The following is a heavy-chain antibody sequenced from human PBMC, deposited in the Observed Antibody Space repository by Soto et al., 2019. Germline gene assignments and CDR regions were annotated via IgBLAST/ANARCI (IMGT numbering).Heavy chain of an antibody. J-gene: IGHJ4*02. CDR1: GFTFSSYG. V-gene: IGHV3-33*01. Sequence: GGSLRLSCAASGFTFSSYGMHWVRQAPGKGLEWVAVIWYDGSNKYYADSVKGRFTISRDNSKNTLYLQMNSLRAEDTAVYYCARGIWYYGSGSYYPDYWGQGTLVTVSS. D-gene: IGHD3-10*01. CDR3: ARGIWYYGSGSYYPDY. CDR2: IWYDGSNK.